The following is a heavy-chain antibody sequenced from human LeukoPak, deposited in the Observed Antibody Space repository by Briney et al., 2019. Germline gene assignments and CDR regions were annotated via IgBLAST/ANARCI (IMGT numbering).Heavy chain of an antibody. Sequence: GGSLRLSCAASGFTFSTYAMSWVRQASGKGLEWVSAISGGGGSTYYADSVKGRFTISRDNSKNTLYLQMNSLRAEDTAVYYCARARGLFPGGYYYYYYGMDVWGQGTTVTVSS. CDR2: ISGGGGST. D-gene: IGHD3-10*01. CDR3: ARARGLFPGGYYYYYYGMDV. CDR1: GFTFSTYA. V-gene: IGHV3-23*01. J-gene: IGHJ6*02.